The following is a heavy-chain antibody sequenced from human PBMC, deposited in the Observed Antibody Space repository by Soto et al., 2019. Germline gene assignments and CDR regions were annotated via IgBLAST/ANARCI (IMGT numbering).Heavy chain of an antibody. V-gene: IGHV5-51*01. Sequence: GESLKISCKGSGYSFTSYWIGWVRQMPGKGLEWMGIIYPGDSDTRYSPSFQGQVTISADKSISTAYLQWSSLKASDTAMYYCARGYCSGGSCQNAFDIWGQGTMVTVSS. CDR1: GYSFTSYW. D-gene: IGHD2-15*01. CDR3: ARGYCSGGSCQNAFDI. J-gene: IGHJ3*02. CDR2: IYPGDSDT.